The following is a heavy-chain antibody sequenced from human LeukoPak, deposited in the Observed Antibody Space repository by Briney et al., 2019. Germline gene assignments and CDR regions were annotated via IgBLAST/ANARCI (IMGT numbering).Heavy chain of an antibody. J-gene: IGHJ5*02. CDR1: GFTFSSYG. Sequence: GGSLRLSCAASGFTFSSYGMNWVRQAPGKGLEWVSAISGSGGSTYYADSVKGRFTISRDNSKNTLYLQMNSLRAEDTAVYYCAKAQGQLVPVRWFDPWGQGTLVTVSS. CDR2: ISGSGGST. CDR3: AKAQGQLVPVRWFDP. D-gene: IGHD6-13*01. V-gene: IGHV3-23*01.